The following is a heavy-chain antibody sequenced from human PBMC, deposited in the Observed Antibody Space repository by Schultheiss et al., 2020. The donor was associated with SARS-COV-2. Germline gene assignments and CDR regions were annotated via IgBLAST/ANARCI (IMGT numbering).Heavy chain of an antibody. CDR1: GFSFSSYW. D-gene: IGHD3-3*01. CDR2: INSDGTYT. CDR3: AKDADDFWSGYYWGYYFDY. V-gene: IGHV3-74*01. Sequence: GESLKISCAASGFSFSSYWMHWVRQAPGKGLVWVSRINSDGTYTTYADSVKGRFTISRDNAKNTLYLQMNSLRAEDTAVYYCAKDADDFWSGYYWGYYFDYWGQGTLVTVSS. J-gene: IGHJ4*02.